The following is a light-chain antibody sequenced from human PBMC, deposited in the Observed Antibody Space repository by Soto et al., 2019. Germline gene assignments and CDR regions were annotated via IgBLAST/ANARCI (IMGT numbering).Light chain of an antibody. CDR3: QSYDSSLSGYVV. CDR1: SSNIGAGYD. Sequence: QSVLTQPPSVSGAPGQRVTISCTGSSSNIGAGYDVHWYQQLPGTAPKLLIYGNSNRPSGVPDRFSGSKSGTSASLAITGLQDEGEGDSYCQSYDSSLSGYVVFGGGTKLTVL. V-gene: IGLV1-40*01. CDR2: GNS. J-gene: IGLJ2*01.